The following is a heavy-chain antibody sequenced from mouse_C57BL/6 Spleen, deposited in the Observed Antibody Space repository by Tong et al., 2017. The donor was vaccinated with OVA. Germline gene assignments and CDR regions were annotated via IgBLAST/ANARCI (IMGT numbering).Heavy chain of an antibody. CDR3: ARSDGY. J-gene: IGHJ2*01. V-gene: IGHV1-82*01. Sequence: VQLQESGPELVKPGASVKISCKASGYSFTDYNMNWVKQRPGKGLEWIGRIYPGDGDTNYNGKFKGKATLTADKSSSTAYMQLSSLTSEDSAVYFCARSDGYWGQGTTLTVSS. CDR1: GYSFTDYN. CDR2: IYPGDGDT.